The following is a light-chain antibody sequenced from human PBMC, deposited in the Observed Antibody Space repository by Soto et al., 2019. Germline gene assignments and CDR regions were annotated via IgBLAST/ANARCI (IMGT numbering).Light chain of an antibody. V-gene: IGKV2-30*01. J-gene: IGKJ1*01. CDR2: QVS. Sequence: DVVMTQSPLSLPVTLGQPASISCRSSQSLVYSDGNTYLTWFQQRPGQSPRRLIYQVSTRDSGVPDRFSGSGSGTAFTLKISRVEAEDVGVYYCMQASHLPWTFGQGSRVEIK. CDR3: MQASHLPWT. CDR1: QSLVYSDGNTY.